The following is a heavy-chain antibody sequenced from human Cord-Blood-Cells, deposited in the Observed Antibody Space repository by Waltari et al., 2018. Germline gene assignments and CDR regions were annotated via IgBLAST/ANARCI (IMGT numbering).Heavy chain of an antibody. CDR3: ARDTPEYSSSGY. Sequence: EVQLVESGGGLVQPGGSLRLSCAASGFTFSSYWMSWVRQAPGKGLEWVANIKQDGSEKCYVDSVKGRFTNSRDNAKNSLYLQMNSLRAEDTAVYYCARDTPEYSSSGYWGQGTLVTVSS. CDR1: GFTFSSYW. D-gene: IGHD6-6*01. J-gene: IGHJ4*02. V-gene: IGHV3-7*01. CDR2: IKQDGSEK.